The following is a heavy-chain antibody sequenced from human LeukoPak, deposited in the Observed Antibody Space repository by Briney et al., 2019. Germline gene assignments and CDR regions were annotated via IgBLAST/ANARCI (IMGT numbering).Heavy chain of an antibody. CDR2: ISDSGGST. V-gene: IGHV3-23*01. Sequence: PGGSLRLSCAASGFTFSSYAMSWVRQAPGKGLEWVSSISDSGGSTYYADSVKGRFTISRDNSKNTLYLQMNSLRAEDTAVYYCARGQEWLSRRYYMDVWGKGTTVTVSS. D-gene: IGHD3-3*01. J-gene: IGHJ6*03. CDR3: ARGQEWLSRRYYMDV. CDR1: GFTFSSYA.